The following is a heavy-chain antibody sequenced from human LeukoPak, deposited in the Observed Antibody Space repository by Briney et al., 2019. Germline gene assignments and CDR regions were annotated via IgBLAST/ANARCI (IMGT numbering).Heavy chain of an antibody. CDR3: ARGDGGYYDFWSGYPDRYFDY. D-gene: IGHD3-3*01. CDR2: INHSGST. V-gene: IGHV4-34*01. J-gene: IGHJ4*02. CDR1: GGSFSGYY. Sequence: SETLSLTCAVYGGSFSGYYWSWVRQPPGEGLEWIGEINHSGSTNYHPSLKSRVTISVDTSKNQFSLKLSSVTAADTAVYYCARGDGGYYDFWSGYPDRYFDYWGQGTLVTVSS.